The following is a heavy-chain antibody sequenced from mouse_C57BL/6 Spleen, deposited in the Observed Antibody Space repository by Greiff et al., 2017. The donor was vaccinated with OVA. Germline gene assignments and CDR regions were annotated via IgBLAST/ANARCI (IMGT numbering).Heavy chain of an antibody. Sequence: QVQLQQPGAELVRPGSSVKLSCKASGYTFTSYWMDWVKQRPGQGLEWIGNIYPSDSETHYNQKFKDKATLTVDKSSSTAYMQLSSLTSEDSAVYYCARSNYYGSSYGYFDYWGQGTTLTVSS. CDR2: IYPSDSET. CDR1: GYTFTSYW. CDR3: ARSNYYGSSYGYFDY. V-gene: IGHV1-61*01. D-gene: IGHD1-1*01. J-gene: IGHJ2*01.